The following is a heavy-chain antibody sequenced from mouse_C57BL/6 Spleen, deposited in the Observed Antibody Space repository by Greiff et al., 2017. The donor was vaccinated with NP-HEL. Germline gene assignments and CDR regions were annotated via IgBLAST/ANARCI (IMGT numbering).Heavy chain of an antibody. Sequence: EVMLVESGGGLVQSGRSLRLSCATSGFTFSDFYMEWVRQAPGKGLEWIAASRNKANDYTTEYSASVKGRFIVSRDTSQSILYLQMNALRAEDTAIYYCARSYYYGSRFYWYFDVWGTGTTVTVSS. D-gene: IGHD1-1*01. CDR1: GFTFSDFY. J-gene: IGHJ1*03. V-gene: IGHV7-1*01. CDR3: ARSYYYGSRFYWYFDV. CDR2: SRNKANDYTT.